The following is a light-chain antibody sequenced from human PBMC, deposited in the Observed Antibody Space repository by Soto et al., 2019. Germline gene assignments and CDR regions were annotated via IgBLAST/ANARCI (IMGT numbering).Light chain of an antibody. CDR3: CSYVRSNTYG. V-gene: IGLV2-14*01. J-gene: IGLJ1*01. CDR1: SIDVGGYNF. Sequence: QSVLTQPASVSGSPGQSVTISVTGTSIDVGGYNFVSWYQQHPGRAPKLIIYEDTNRPSGVSDRFSGSKSDNTASLTIAGLQAEDEADYYCCSYVRSNTYGFGTGTKLTVL. CDR2: EDT.